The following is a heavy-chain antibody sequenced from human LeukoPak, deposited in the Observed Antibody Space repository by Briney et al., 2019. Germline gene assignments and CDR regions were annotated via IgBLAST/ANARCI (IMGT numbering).Heavy chain of an antibody. Sequence: PGGSLRLSCTASGFTFGDYAMSWFRQAPGKGLEWVGFIRSKAYGGTTEYAASVKGRFTISRDDRKSIAYLQMNSLKTEDTAVYYCTRDTDCSGGSCYTNYYFDYWGQGTLVTVSS. CDR3: TRDTDCSGGSCYTNYYFDY. D-gene: IGHD2-15*01. CDR2: IRSKAYGGTT. V-gene: IGHV3-49*03. CDR1: GFTFGDYA. J-gene: IGHJ4*02.